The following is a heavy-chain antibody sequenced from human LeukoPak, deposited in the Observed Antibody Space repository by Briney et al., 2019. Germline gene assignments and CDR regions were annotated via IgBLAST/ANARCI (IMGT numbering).Heavy chain of an antibody. D-gene: IGHD3-10*01. CDR2: ISGSGGST. CDR1: GFTFSSYG. V-gene: IGHV3-23*01. Sequence: GGSLRLSCAASGFTFSSYGMSWVRQAPGKGLEWVSAISGSGGSTYYADSVKGRFTISRDNSKNTLYLQMNSLRAEDTAVYYCAKEYGSGSYYSPSRWFDPWGQGTLVTVSS. J-gene: IGHJ5*02. CDR3: AKEYGSGSYYSPSRWFDP.